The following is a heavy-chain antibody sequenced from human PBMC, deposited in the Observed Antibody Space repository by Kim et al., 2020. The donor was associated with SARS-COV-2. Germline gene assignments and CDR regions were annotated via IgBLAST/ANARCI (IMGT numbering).Heavy chain of an antibody. CDR3: ARRDYFDY. Sequence: GSANYNPALKSRVTIPVDTSKNQCSLKLSSVTAADTAVYYCARRDYFDYWGQGTLVTVSS. J-gene: IGHJ4*02. CDR2: GSA. V-gene: IGHV4-4*09.